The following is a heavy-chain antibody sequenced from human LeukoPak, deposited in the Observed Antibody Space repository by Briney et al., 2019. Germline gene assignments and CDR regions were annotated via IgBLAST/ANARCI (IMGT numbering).Heavy chain of an antibody. CDR2: IYYSGST. CDR1: GGSLSSYY. CDR3: ARGYPYDFWSGYPTGAFDI. J-gene: IGHJ3*02. V-gene: IGHV4-59*12. Sequence: PSETLSLTCTVSGGSLSSYYWSWIRQSPGKGLEWIGYIYYSGSTNYNPSLKSRVTMSVDTSKKQFSLKLSSVTAADTAVYYCARGYPYDFWSGYPTGAFDIWGQGTMVTVSS. D-gene: IGHD3-3*01.